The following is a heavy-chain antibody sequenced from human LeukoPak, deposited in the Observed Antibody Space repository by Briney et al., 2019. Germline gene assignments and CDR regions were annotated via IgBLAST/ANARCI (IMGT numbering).Heavy chain of an antibody. Sequence: GRSLRLSCAASGFTFDDYAMHWVRQAPGKGLEWVSGISWNSGSIGYADSVKGRFTISRDNAKNSLYLQMNSLRAEDTALYYCAKDSLPFIAAAGHVGDYWGQGTLVTVSS. D-gene: IGHD6-13*01. CDR2: ISWNSGSI. V-gene: IGHV3-9*01. J-gene: IGHJ4*02. CDR3: AKDSLPFIAAAGHVGDY. CDR1: GFTFDDYA.